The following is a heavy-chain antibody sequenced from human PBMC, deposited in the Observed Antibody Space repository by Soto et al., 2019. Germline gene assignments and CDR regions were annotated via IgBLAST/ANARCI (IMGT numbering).Heavy chain of an antibody. CDR2: INHSGST. J-gene: IGHJ3*02. V-gene: IGHV4-34*01. D-gene: IGHD5-12*01. Sequence: SETLSLTCAVYGGSFSGYYWSWIRQPPGKGLEWIGEINHSGSTDYNPSLKSRVTISVDTSKNQFSLKLSSVTAADTAVYYCARGTRRKGWLQLRIAFDIWGQGTMVTVSS. CDR3: ARGTRRKGWLQLRIAFDI. CDR1: GGSFSGYY.